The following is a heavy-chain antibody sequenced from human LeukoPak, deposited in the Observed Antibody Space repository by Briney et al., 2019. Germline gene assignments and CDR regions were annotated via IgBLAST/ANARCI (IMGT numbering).Heavy chain of an antibody. CDR1: GGSISSGGYY. D-gene: IGHD6-19*01. V-gene: IGHV4-61*08. CDR3: ARGRSGWYIGYDAFDI. CDR2: IYYSGST. Sequence: SETLSLTCTVSGGSISSGGYYWSWIRQHPGKGLEWIGYIYYSGSTNYNPSLKSRVTISVDTSKNQFSLKLSSVTAADTAVYYCARGRSGWYIGYDAFDIWGQGTMVTVSS. J-gene: IGHJ3*02.